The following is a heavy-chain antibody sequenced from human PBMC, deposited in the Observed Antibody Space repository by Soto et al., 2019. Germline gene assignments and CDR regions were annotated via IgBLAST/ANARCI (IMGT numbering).Heavy chain of an antibody. V-gene: IGHV1-24*01. CDR1: GYTLTELS. CDR2: FDPEDGET. D-gene: IGHD3-10*01. J-gene: IGHJ5*02. Sequence: GASVKVSCKVSGYTLTELSMHWVRQAPGKGLEWMGGFDPEDGETIYAQKFQGRVTMTEDTSTDTAYMELSSLRSEDTAVYYCATGFYGSGTEENWFDPWGQGTLVTVSS. CDR3: ATGFYGSGTEENWFDP.